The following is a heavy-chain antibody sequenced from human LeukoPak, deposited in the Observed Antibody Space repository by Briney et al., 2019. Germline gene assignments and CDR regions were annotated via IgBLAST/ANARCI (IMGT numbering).Heavy chain of an antibody. J-gene: IGHJ4*02. V-gene: IGHV3-21*04. CDR1: GFTFSSYS. Sequence: PGGSLRLSCAASGFTFSSYSMNWVRQAPGKGLEWVSSISSSGSYIHYADSVKGRFTISRDNSKNTLYMQMNSLRAEDTAVYYCAKDLSSSGFRIDYWGQGTLVTVSS. D-gene: IGHD6-19*01. CDR2: ISSSGSYI. CDR3: AKDLSSSGFRIDY.